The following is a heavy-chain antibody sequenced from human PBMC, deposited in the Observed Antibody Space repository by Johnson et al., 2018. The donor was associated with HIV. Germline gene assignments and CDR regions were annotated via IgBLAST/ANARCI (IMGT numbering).Heavy chain of an antibody. J-gene: IGHJ3*02. CDR1: GFTFSSYA. Sequence: QVQLVESGGGVVQPGRSLRLSCAASGFTFSSYAMHWVRQAPGKGLEWVAVISYDGSKKHNADPVKGRFTISRYNTKNHLYVQMNSLRAEDTAVYFCAREPGRRELRRDAFDIWGQGTMVTVSS. D-gene: IGHD1-26*01. V-gene: IGHV3-30*04. CDR3: AREPGRRELRRDAFDI. CDR2: ISYDGSKK.